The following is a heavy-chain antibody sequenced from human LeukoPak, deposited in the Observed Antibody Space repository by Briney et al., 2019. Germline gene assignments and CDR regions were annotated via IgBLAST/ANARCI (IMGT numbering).Heavy chain of an antibody. CDR2: ISYDGSNK. V-gene: IGHV3-30*04. CDR1: GFTFSSYA. CDR3: ARKGLIAAAGTLGEDYYYYMDV. D-gene: IGHD6-13*01. Sequence: GGSLRLSCAASGFTFSSYAMHWVRQAPGKGLVWVAVISYDGSNKYYADSVKGRFTISRDNSKNTLYLQMNSLRAEDTAVYYCARKGLIAAAGTLGEDYYYYMDVWGKGTTVTISS. J-gene: IGHJ6*03.